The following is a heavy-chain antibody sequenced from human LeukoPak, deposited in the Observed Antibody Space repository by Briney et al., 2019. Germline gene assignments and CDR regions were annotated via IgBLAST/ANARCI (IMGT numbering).Heavy chain of an antibody. V-gene: IGHV4-31*03. Sequence: SETLSLTCTVSGGSISSGNNYWSWIRQHPGKGLEWMGYIYYTGSSHYNPSLKSRLTISVDTSKNQFSLRLNSVTAADTAVYYCARDTGYDFWSGYYGTRWFDPWGQGTLVIVSS. CDR3: ARDTGYDFWSGYYGTRWFDP. J-gene: IGHJ5*02. CDR1: GGSISSGNNY. D-gene: IGHD3-3*01. CDR2: IYYTGSS.